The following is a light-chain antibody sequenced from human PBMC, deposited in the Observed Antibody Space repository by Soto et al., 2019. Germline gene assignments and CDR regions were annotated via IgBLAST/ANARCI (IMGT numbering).Light chain of an antibody. J-gene: IGKJ3*01. CDR3: QQLKSPIT. Sequence: DIQLTQSPSFLSASVGDRVTITCRASQGISSYLAWYQQKPGKAPKLLIYAASTLQSGVPSRFSGSGSGTEFTLTISSLQPEDFATYYCQQLKSPITFGPGTKVDIK. CDR1: QGISSY. CDR2: AAS. V-gene: IGKV1-9*01.